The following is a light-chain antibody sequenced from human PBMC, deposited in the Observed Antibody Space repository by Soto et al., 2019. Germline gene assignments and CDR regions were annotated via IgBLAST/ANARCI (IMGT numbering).Light chain of an antibody. CDR2: MIS. J-gene: IGKJ2*01. CDR3: QHDGSS. V-gene: IGKV3-20*01. Sequence: EIVLTQSPGTLSLSPGERATLSCRASQTITSGQLGWYQQKPGQAPRLLIYMISSRVTGVPDRFSGSGSGTDFTLTISGLEPEDFAIYYCQHDGSSFGQGTKVEI. CDR1: QTITSGQ.